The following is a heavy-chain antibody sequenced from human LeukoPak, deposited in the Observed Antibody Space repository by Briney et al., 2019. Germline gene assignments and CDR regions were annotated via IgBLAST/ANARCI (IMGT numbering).Heavy chain of an antibody. V-gene: IGHV3-11*04. CDR1: GFTFSDYY. CDR2: ISSSGSTI. CDR3: AKVTVVTPVYYYYYGMDV. Sequence: GGSLRLSCAASGFTFSDYYMSWIRQAPGKGLEWVSYISSSGSTIYYADSVKGRFTISRDNSKNTLYLQMNSLRAEDTAVYYCAKVTVVTPVYYYYYGMDVWGQGTTVTVSS. D-gene: IGHD4-23*01. J-gene: IGHJ6*02.